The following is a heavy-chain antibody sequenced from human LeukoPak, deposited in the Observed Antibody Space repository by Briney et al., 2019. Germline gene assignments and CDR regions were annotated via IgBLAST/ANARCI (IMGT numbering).Heavy chain of an antibody. CDR3: AKDVRYGSAFVYYGMDV. V-gene: IGHV3-30*18. D-gene: IGHD3-10*01. J-gene: IGHJ6*04. CDR1: GFTFSSYG. Sequence: PGGSLRLSCAASGFTFSSYGMHWVRQAPGKGLEWVAGISYDGSNKYYADSVKGRFTISRDNSKTTLYLQMNSLRAEDTAVYYCAKDVRYGSAFVYYGMDVCGKGTTVTVSS. CDR2: ISYDGSNK.